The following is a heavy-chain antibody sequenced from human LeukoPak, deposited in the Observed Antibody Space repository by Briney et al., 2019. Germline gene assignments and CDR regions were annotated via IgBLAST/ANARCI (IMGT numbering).Heavy chain of an antibody. Sequence: SETLSLTCTVSGGSISSYYWSWIRQPPGKGLEWIGYIYYSGSTNYNPSLKSRVTISVDTSKNQFSLKLSSVTAADTAVYYCARHGGMATIFWYFDYWGQGTLVTVSS. V-gene: IGHV4-59*08. D-gene: IGHD5-24*01. J-gene: IGHJ4*02. CDR2: IYYSGST. CDR1: GGSISSYY. CDR3: ARHGGMATIFWYFDY.